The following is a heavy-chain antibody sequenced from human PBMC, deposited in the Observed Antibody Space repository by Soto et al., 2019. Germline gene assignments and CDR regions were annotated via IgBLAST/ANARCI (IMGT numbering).Heavy chain of an antibody. CDR3: ARVLDYSGYDTRFDP. V-gene: IGHV4-30-4*01. Sequence: SETLSLTCTVSGGSISSGDYYWSWIRQPPGKGLEWIGYIYYSGSTYYNPSLKSRVTISVDTSKNQFSLKLSSVTAADTAVYYCARVLDYSGYDTRFDPWGQGTLVTVS. CDR2: IYYSGST. D-gene: IGHD5-12*01. J-gene: IGHJ5*02. CDR1: GGSISSGDYY.